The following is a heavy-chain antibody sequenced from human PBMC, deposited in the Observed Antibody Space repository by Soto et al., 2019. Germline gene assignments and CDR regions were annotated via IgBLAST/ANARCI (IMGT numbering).Heavy chain of an antibody. D-gene: IGHD6-13*01. V-gene: IGHV1-3*01. CDR3: ARGNGYSSSWYLGDWFDP. CDR2: INAGNGNT. CDR1: GYTFTSYA. Sequence: ASVKVSCKASGYTFTSYAMHWVRQAPGQRLEWMGWINAGNGNTKYSQKFQGRVTITRDTSASTAYMELSSLRSEDTAVYYYARGNGYSSSWYLGDWFDPWGQGTLVTVSS. J-gene: IGHJ5*02.